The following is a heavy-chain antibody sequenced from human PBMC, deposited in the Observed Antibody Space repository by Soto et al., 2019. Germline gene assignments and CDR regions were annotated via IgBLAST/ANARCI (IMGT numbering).Heavy chain of an antibody. CDR2: MNPNSGNT. J-gene: IGHJ4*02. D-gene: IGHD6-19*01. CDR1: GYTFTSYD. Sequence: ASLKVSCKASGYTFTSYDINWVRQATGQGLEWMGWMNPNSGNTGYAQRFQGRVTMTTNTSTSTAYMELGSLRSDDTAVYYCARDNVGYSSGWCFDYWGQGTLVTVSS. CDR3: ARDNVGYSSGWCFDY. V-gene: IGHV1-8*01.